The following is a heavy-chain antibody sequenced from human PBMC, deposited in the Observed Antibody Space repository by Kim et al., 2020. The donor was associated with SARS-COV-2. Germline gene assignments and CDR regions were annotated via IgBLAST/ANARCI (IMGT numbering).Heavy chain of an antibody. CDR2: IYYSGST. CDR1: GGSISSGGYY. V-gene: IGHV4-31*03. J-gene: IGHJ5*02. Sequence: SETLSLTCTVSGGSISSGGYYWSWIRQHPGKGLEWIGYIYYSGSTYYNPSLKSRVTISVDTSKNQFSLKLSSVTAADTAVYYCARAKADIVVVPAPNWFDPWGQGTLVTVSS. D-gene: IGHD2-2*01. CDR3: ARAKADIVVVPAPNWFDP.